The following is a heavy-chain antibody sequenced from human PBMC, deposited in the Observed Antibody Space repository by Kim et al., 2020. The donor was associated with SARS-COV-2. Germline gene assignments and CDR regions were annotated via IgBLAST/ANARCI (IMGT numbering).Heavy chain of an antibody. CDR1: GFTFNNYW. Sequence: GGSLRLSCAASGFTFNNYWMHWVRQAPGKGLEWVSPVNTDGSSIYYADSLKGRFTISRDNAKNTLYLQMNSLSAEDTAVYYCTRSDGGSTLFDFWCRG. D-gene: IGHD2-15*01. CDR3: TRSDGGSTLFDF. V-gene: IGHV3-74*01. J-gene: IGHJ4*02. CDR2: VNTDGSSI.